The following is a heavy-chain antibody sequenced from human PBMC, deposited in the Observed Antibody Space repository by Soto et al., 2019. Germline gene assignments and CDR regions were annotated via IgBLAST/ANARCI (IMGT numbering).Heavy chain of an antibody. D-gene: IGHD1-26*01. CDR2: INAGNGNT. V-gene: IGHV1-3*01. CDR3: AREVGATPYYYYGMDV. J-gene: IGHJ6*02. CDR1: GYTFTSYA. Sequence: QVQLVQSGAEVKKPGASVKVSCKASGYTFTSYAMHWVRQAPGQRLEWMGWINAGNGNTKYSQKFQGRVTITRDTSASTADMELSSLRSADTAVYYCAREVGATPYYYYGMDVWGQGTTVTVSS.